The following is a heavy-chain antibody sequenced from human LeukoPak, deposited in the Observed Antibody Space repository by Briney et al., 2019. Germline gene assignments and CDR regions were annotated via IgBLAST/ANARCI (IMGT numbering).Heavy chain of an antibody. J-gene: IGHJ5*02. D-gene: IGHD5-12*01. CDR1: GFTFDDYA. Sequence: GGSLRLSCAASGFTFDDYAMHWVRQAPGKGLEWASGISRNSGSIGYADSVKGRFTISRDNAKNSLYLQMNSLRAEDTALYYCAKGSVATIWDDWFDPWGQGTLVTVSS. CDR3: AKGSVATIWDDWFDP. V-gene: IGHV3-9*01. CDR2: ISRNSGSI.